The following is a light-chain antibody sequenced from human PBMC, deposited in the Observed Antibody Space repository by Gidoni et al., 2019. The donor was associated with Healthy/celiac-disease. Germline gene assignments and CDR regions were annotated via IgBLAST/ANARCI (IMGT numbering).Light chain of an antibody. Sequence: DIQMTQSPSSLSASVGDRVTITCQASQDISNYLNWYQQKPGKAPKLLIYDASNLETGVPSRFSGSGSGTDFTFTISSLQPEDIATYYCQQYDNLPPIFTFGPXTKVDIK. CDR2: DAS. CDR3: QQYDNLPPIFT. V-gene: IGKV1-33*01. CDR1: QDISNY. J-gene: IGKJ3*01.